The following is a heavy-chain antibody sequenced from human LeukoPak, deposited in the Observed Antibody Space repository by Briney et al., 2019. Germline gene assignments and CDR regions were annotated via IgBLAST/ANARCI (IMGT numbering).Heavy chain of an antibody. Sequence: GGSLRLSCAASGFTFDDYAMHWVRQAPGKGLEWVSLISWDGGSTYYADSVKGRFTISRDNSKNSLYLQMNSLRAEDTALYYCAKSGGDYSPPYYYYYYMDVWGKGTTVTVSS. CDR1: GFTFDDYA. J-gene: IGHJ6*03. CDR3: AKSGGDYSPPYYYYYYMDV. V-gene: IGHV3-43D*03. D-gene: IGHD4-17*01. CDR2: ISWDGGST.